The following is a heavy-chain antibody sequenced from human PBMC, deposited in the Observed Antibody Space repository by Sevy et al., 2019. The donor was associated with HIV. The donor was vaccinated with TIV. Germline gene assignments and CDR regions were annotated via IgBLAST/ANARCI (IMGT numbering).Heavy chain of an antibody. J-gene: IGHJ4*02. V-gene: IGHV3-23*01. CDR3: VKDTPFRRFTLSGMAGAHEYYFDY. CDR2: ISASGSVT. D-gene: IGHD3-3*01. CDR1: GFNFNNYV. Sequence: GGSLRLSCAASGFNFNNYVMTRVRQAPRKGLEWVSTISASGSVTYYSDSVRGRFTISRDNYRNTVSLQMNSLRVEDTAIYYCVKDTPFRRFTLSGMAGAHEYYFDYWGQGTRVTVSS.